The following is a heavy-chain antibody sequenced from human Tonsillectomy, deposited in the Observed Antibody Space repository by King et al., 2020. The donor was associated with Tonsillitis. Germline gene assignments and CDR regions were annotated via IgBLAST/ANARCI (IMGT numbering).Heavy chain of an antibody. J-gene: IGHJ5*02. D-gene: IGHD2/OR15-2a*01. CDR1: GGSISSTSFY. CDR3: ARHRLLNWFDR. CDR2: ILFSGST. Sequence: QLQESGPGLLKPSETLSLTCTVSGGSISSTSFYWGWIRQPPGKGLECIGSILFSGSTYYDPSLNSRVTISVDTSKNQFSLKLSAVTAADTAVYYCARHRLLNWFDRWGKGTLVTVSS. V-gene: IGHV4-39*01.